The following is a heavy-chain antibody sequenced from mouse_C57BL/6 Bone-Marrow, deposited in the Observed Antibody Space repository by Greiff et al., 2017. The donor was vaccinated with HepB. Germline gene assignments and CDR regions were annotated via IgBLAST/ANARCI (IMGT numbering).Heavy chain of an antibody. J-gene: IGHJ2*01. V-gene: IGHV10-1*01. Sequence: EVKVVESGGGLVQPKGSLKLSCAASGFSFNTYAMNWVRQAPGKGLEWVARIRSKSNNYATYYADSVKDRFTISRDDSESMLYLQMNNLKTEDTAMYYCVRQGRSSYRGFDYWGQGTTLTVSS. D-gene: IGHD1-1*01. CDR2: IRSKSNNYAT. CDR1: GFSFNTYA. CDR3: VRQGRSSYRGFDY.